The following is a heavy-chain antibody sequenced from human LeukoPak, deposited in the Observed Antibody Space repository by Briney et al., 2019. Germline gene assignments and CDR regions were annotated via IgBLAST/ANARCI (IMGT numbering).Heavy chain of an antibody. Sequence: GGPLRLSCAASGFTFTSYAMSWVRQAPGKGLEWVSSISGSGGSTYYADSVKGRFTISRDNSKNTLYLKMNSLRAEETAVYYCAKVLKQWLSKGGGFDYWGQGTLVTVSS. J-gene: IGHJ4*02. V-gene: IGHV3-23*01. CDR2: ISGSGGST. CDR1: GFTFTSYA. D-gene: IGHD6-19*01. CDR3: AKVLKQWLSKGGGFDY.